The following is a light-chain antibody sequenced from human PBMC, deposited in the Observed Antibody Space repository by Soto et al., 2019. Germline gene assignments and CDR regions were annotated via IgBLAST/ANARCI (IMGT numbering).Light chain of an antibody. CDR3: CSSAGSRPYV. CDR2: EGS. CDR1: SSDVGRYNL. V-gene: IGLV2-23*01. J-gene: IGLJ1*01. Sequence: QSVLTQPASVSGSTGQSITISCTGTSSDVGRYNLVSWYQQHPGKAPKLMIYEGSKRPSGVSNRFSGSKSGNTASLTISGLQAEDEADYYCCSSAGSRPYVFGTGTKLTVL.